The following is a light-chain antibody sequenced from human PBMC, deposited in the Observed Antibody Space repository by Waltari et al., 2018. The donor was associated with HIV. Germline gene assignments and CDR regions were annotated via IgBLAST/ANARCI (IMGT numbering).Light chain of an antibody. CDR3: CSYAGIYTFL. Sequence: QSALTQPRSVSGSPGQSVTISCTGTSSDVGGYNYVSWYQQHPVKAPKLMIYDVTKRPSGVPDRFSGSKSGNTASLTISGLQAEDEADYYCCSYAGIYTFLFGGGTKLTVL. V-gene: IGLV2-11*01. CDR1: SSDVGGYNY. CDR2: DVT. J-gene: IGLJ2*01.